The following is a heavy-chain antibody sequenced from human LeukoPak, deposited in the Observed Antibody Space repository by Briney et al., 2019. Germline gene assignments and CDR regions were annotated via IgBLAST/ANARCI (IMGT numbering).Heavy chain of an antibody. CDR3: VRDKLTGASRLDY. V-gene: IGHV3-72*01. Sequence: PGGSLRLSCAASGFTFSDHHMDWVRQAPGEGLEWVARIRNKANRYTTEYAASVKGRFTISRDDSENSLYLQMNSLRVEDTAVYYCVRDKLTGASRLDYWGQGTLLTVSS. CDR1: GFTFSDHH. CDR2: IRNKANRYTT. D-gene: IGHD7-27*01. J-gene: IGHJ4*02.